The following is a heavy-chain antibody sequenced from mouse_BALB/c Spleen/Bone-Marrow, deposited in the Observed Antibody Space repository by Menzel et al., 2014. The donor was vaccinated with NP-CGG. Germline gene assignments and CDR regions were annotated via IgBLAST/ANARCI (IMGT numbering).Heavy chain of an antibody. CDR3: ERDVPLYDVGYFDY. D-gene: IGHD2-14*01. CDR1: GFTFSSFG. J-gene: IGHJ2*01. CDR2: ISSGSSTI. V-gene: IGHV5-17*02. Sequence: EVKLVESGGGLVQPGGSRKLSCAASGFTFSSFGMHWVRQAPEKGLEWVAYISSGSSTIYYADTVKGRFTISRDNPKNTIILQMTSLRTVDSAMYYCERDVPLYDVGYFDYWGQGTTLTVSS.